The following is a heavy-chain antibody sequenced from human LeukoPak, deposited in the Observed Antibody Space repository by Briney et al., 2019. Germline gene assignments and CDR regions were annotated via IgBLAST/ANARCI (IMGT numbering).Heavy chain of an antibody. Sequence: SETLSLTCGVSGGSVSSTNWWTWIRQPPGKGLEWIGEVHLDGRTNFNPSLKSRLTMSVDLSENHVSLTLTSVTAADTAVYYCAREGGFYRPLDYSGQGTLVTVSS. CDR1: GGSVSSTNW. CDR3: AREGGFYRPLDY. V-gene: IGHV4-4*02. CDR2: VHLDGRT. J-gene: IGHJ4*02. D-gene: IGHD6-25*01.